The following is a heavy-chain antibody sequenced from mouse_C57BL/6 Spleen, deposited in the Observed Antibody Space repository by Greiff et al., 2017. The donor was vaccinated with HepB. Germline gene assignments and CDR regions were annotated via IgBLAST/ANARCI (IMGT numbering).Heavy chain of an antibody. CDR3: TRPYYDYDGYY. J-gene: IGHJ2*01. Sequence: VKLVESGAELVRPGASVTLSCKASGYTFTDYEMHWVKQTPVHGLEWIGAIDPETGGTAYNQKFKGKAILTADKSSSTAYMELRSLTSEDSAVYYCTRPYYDYDGYYWGQGTTLTVSS. CDR2: IDPETGGT. V-gene: IGHV1-15*01. D-gene: IGHD2-4*01. CDR1: GYTFTDYE.